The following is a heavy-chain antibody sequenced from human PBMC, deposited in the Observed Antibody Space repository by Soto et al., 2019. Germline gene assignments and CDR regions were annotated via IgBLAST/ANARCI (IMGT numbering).Heavy chain of an antibody. V-gene: IGHV3-23*01. CDR3: AKNQPSWATRAAFDY. CDR1: GFTFSNYA. J-gene: IGHJ4*02. CDR2: ISGGSGDST. D-gene: IGHD2-2*01. Sequence: GGSLRLSCAASGFTFSNYAMNWVRQAPGKGLEWVSSISGGSGDSTFYADSVKGRFTISRDNSKNTLHLQMNSLRTEDTAVYYCAKNQPSWATRAAFDYWGQGTLVTVSS.